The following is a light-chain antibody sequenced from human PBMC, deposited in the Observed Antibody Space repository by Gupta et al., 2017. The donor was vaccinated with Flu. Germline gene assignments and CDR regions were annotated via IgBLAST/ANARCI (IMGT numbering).Light chain of an antibody. CDR3: QQYGSSPRAIT. V-gene: IGKV3D-20*01. Sequence: ATLAGGASQSVSSSYLDLNQHKPGLAPRLLIYDASSGATGSPDRFRGSGSGTDFTLTISRLEPEDFAVYYCQQYGSSPRAITFGQGTRLEIK. CDR1: QSVSSSY. J-gene: IGKJ5*01. CDR2: DAS.